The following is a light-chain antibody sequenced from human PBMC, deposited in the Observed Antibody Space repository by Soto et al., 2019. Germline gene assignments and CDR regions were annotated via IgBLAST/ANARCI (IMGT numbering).Light chain of an antibody. CDR2: GAS. CDR1: QSVMSRY. Sequence: EIVLTQSPGTLSLSPGERATLSCMASQSVMSRYIAWYQQRPGQAPRLLIYGASNRATGSPDRISGSGSGTEFTLTISRLEPEDFAVYYCQQRSNWFRTFGGGTKVDIK. CDR3: QQRSNWFRT. J-gene: IGKJ4*01. V-gene: IGKV3D-20*02.